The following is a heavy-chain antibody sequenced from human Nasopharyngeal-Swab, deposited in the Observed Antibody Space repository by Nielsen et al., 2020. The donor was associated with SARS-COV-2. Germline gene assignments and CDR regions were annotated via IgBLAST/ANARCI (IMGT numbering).Heavy chain of an antibody. CDR2: ISWNSGSI. Sequence: GGSLRLSCAASGFTFDDYAMHGVRQAPGKGLEWVSGISWNSGSIGYADSVKGRFTISRDNAKNSLYLQMNSLRAEDTALYYCAKDMEGGYYYDSSGYNLDYWGQGTLVTVSS. CDR3: AKDMEGGYYYDSSGYNLDY. V-gene: IGHV3-9*01. D-gene: IGHD3-22*01. CDR1: GFTFDDYA. J-gene: IGHJ4*02.